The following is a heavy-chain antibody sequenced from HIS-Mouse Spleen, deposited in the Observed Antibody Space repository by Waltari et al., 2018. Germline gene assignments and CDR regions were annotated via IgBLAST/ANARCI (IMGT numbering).Heavy chain of an antibody. J-gene: IGHJ2*01. CDR2: IYYRGGT. CDR3: AREIPYSSSWYDWYFDL. Sequence: QLQLQESGPGLVKPSETLSLTCTVSGGSISSSSYYWGWIRQPPGKGLGWIGSIYYRGGTYYNPSPRSRVTISVDTSKNQFSLKLSSVTAADTAVYYCAREIPYSSSWYDWYFDLWGRGTLVTVSS. V-gene: IGHV4-39*07. D-gene: IGHD6-13*01. CDR1: GGSISSSSYY.